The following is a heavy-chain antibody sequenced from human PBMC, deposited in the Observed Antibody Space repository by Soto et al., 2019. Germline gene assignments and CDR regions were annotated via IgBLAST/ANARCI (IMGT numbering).Heavy chain of an antibody. V-gene: IGHV5-51*01. Sequence: PGESLKISCKGSGYSFTSYWIGWVRQMPGKGLEWMGIIYPGDSDTRYSPSFQGQVTISADKSISTAYLQWSSLKASDTAMYYCARHLGLGGHYYDSSGYRQNYYYYGMDVWGQGTTVTVSS. CDR2: IYPGDSDT. CDR3: ARHLGLGGHYYDSSGYRQNYYYYGMDV. CDR1: GYSFTSYW. D-gene: IGHD3-22*01. J-gene: IGHJ6*02.